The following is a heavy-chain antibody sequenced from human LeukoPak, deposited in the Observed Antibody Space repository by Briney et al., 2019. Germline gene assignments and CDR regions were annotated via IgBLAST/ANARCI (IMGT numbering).Heavy chain of an antibody. CDR3: AKVKEAAGVDY. Sequence: GRSLRLSCAASGFTFSSYAMSWVRQAPGKGLEWVSTISDSGGSTKNADSVKGRFTISRDNSKNTLYLHMNSLRAEDTAVYYCAKVKEAAGVDYWGQGTLVTVSS. J-gene: IGHJ4*02. CDR1: GFTFSSYA. CDR2: ISDSGGST. D-gene: IGHD6-13*01. V-gene: IGHV3-23*01.